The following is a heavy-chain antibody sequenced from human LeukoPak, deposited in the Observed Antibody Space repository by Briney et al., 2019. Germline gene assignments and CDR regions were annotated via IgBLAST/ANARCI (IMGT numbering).Heavy chain of an antibody. V-gene: IGHV4-59*01. J-gene: IGHJ6*02. CDR3: ARDGGERYYYYYGMDV. Sequence: SETLSLTCTVSGGSISSYYWSWIRQPPGKGLEWIGYIYYSGSTNYNPSLKSRVTISVDTSKNQFSLKLGSVTAADTAVYYCARDGGERYYYYYGMDVWGQGTTVTVSS. CDR2: IYYSGST. CDR1: GGSISSYY. D-gene: IGHD2-21*01.